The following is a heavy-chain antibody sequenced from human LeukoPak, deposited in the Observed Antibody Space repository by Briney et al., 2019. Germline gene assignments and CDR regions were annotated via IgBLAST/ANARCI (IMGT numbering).Heavy chain of an antibody. V-gene: IGHV4-34*01. CDR2: INHSGST. CDR1: GGSISNNY. D-gene: IGHD5-18*01. J-gene: IGHJ4*02. Sequence: SETLSLTCTVSGGSISNNYWSWFRQPPGKGLEWIGEINHSGSTNYNPSLKSRVTISVDTSKNQFSLKLSSVTAADTAVYYCARAPLVDTAMVAYYFDYWGQGTLVTVPS. CDR3: ARAPLVDTAMVAYYFDY.